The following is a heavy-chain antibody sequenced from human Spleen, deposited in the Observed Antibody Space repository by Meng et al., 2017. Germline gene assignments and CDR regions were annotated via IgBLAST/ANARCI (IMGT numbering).Heavy chain of an antibody. CDR1: GFTFSSYA. V-gene: IGHV3-23*01. J-gene: IGHJ4*02. CDR3: ARIYNSGWDKTGAIDY. Sequence: GESLKISCAASGFTFSSYAMGWVRQAPGKGLEWISPITTSGGTTYYADSVKGRFTISRDNSKNTLYLQMHSLRAEDTAIYFCARIYNSGWDKTGAIDYWGQGTLVTVSS. CDR2: ITTSGGTT. D-gene: IGHD6-19*01.